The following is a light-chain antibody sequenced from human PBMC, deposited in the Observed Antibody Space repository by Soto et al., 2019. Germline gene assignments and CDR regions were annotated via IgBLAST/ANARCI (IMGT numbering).Light chain of an antibody. Sequence: EIVLTQSPATLSLSPGESATLSCRASQSVSNNLTWYQQKPGQPPRLLIYGASTRATGVPGRFSGSGSGTEFTLTISSLQSEDFAVYYCQQYNDWWTFGQGTKVDI. CDR3: QQYNDWWT. CDR2: GAS. V-gene: IGKV3-15*01. J-gene: IGKJ1*01. CDR1: QSVSNN.